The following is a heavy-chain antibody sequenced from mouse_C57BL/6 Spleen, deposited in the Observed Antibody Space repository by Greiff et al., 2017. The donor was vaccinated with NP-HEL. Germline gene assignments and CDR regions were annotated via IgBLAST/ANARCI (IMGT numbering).Heavy chain of an antibody. Sequence: EVQLQQSGPELVKPGASVKISCKASGYTFTDYYMNWVKQSHGKSLEWIGDINPNNGGTSYNQKFKGKATLTVDKSSSTAYMELRSLTAEDSAVYYWAREGNYGNYGSYWGQGTLVTVSA. J-gene: IGHJ3*01. CDR1: GYTFTDYY. D-gene: IGHD2-1*01. V-gene: IGHV1-26*01. CDR3: AREGNYGNYGSY. CDR2: INPNNGGT.